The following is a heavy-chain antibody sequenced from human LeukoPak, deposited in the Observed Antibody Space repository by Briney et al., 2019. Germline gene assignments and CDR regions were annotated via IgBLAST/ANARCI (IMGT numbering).Heavy chain of an antibody. CDR3: ARGDSGLGEWYDAFDI. CDR2: ISSSSSTI. J-gene: IGHJ3*02. V-gene: IGHV3-48*04. Sequence: TGGSLRLSCAASGFTFSSYSMNWVRQAPGKGLEWVSYISSSSSTIYYADSVKGRFTISRDNAKNSLYLQMNSLRAEDTAVYYCARGDSGLGEWYDAFDIWGQGTMVTVSS. CDR1: GFTFSSYS. D-gene: IGHD3-10*01.